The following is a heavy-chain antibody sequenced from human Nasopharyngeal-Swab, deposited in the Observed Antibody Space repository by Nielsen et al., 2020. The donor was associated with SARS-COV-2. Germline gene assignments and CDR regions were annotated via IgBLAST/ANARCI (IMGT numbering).Heavy chain of an antibody. CDR3: VKEIAAASGPFDAFDI. CDR2: ISSSSSYT. J-gene: IGHJ3*02. Sequence: LKISCAASGFTFSDYYMSWIRQAPGKGLEWVSNISSSSSYTNYVDSVKGRFTISRDNAKNSLYLQMNSLRAEDTAVYYCVKEIAAASGPFDAFDIWGQGTMVTVSS. D-gene: IGHD6-13*01. CDR1: GFTFSDYY. V-gene: IGHV3-11*06.